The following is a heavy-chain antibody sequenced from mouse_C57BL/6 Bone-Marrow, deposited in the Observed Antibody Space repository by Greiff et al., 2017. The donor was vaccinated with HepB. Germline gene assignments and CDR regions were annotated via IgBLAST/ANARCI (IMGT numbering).Heavy chain of an antibody. D-gene: IGHD1-1*01. Sequence: VKLMESGAELVRPGTSVKVSCKASGYAFTNYLIEWVKQRPGQGLEWIGVINPGSGGTNYNEKFKGKATLTADKSSSTAYMQLSSLTSEDSAVYFCARHGSSYFDYWGQGTTLTVSS. V-gene: IGHV1-54*01. CDR1: GYAFTNYL. CDR2: INPGSGGT. J-gene: IGHJ2*01. CDR3: ARHGSSYFDY.